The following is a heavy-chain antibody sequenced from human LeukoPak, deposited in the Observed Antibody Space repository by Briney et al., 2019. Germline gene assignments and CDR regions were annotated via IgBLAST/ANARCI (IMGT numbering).Heavy chain of an antibody. J-gene: IGHJ6*03. CDR2: IYTSGSA. CDR3: ARMDYYYYYMGV. Sequence: NPSETLSLTCPVSSGSISSYYWSWIRQPPGKGLEWIGYIYTSGSADYNPSLKSRVTISVDTSKNQFSLKLSSVAAADTAVYYCARMDYYYYYMGVWGKGTPVTVSS. V-gene: IGHV4-4*09. CDR1: SGSISSYY.